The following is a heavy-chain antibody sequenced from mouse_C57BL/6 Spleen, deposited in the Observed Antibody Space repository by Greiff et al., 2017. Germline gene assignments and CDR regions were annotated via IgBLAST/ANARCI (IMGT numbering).Heavy chain of an antibody. Sequence: VQLQQPGAELVKPGASVKLSCKASGYTFTSYWMQWVKQRPGQGLEWIGEIDPSDSYTNYNQKFKGKATLTVDTSSSTAYMQLSSLTSEDSAVYYCARSGSHYYGSRGGYWGQGTTLTVSS. CDR3: ARSGSHYYGSRGGY. D-gene: IGHD1-1*01. CDR2: IDPSDSYT. J-gene: IGHJ2*01. V-gene: IGHV1-50*01. CDR1: GYTFTSYW.